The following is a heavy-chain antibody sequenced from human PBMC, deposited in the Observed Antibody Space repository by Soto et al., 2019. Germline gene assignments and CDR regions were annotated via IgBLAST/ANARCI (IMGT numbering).Heavy chain of an antibody. CDR1: GGSFSGYY. V-gene: IGHV4-34*01. J-gene: IGHJ6*02. Sequence: SETLSLTCAVYGGSFSGYYWSWIRQPPGKGLEWIGEINHSGSTNYNPSLKSRVTISVDTSKNQFSLKLSSVTAADTAVYYCARDAGWFGELLHDYYYYGMDVWGQGTTVT. CDR3: ARDAGWFGELLHDYYYYGMDV. D-gene: IGHD3-10*01. CDR2: INHSGST.